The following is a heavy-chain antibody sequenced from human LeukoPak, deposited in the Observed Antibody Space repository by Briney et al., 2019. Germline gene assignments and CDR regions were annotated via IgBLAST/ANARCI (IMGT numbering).Heavy chain of an antibody. D-gene: IGHD3-22*01. CDR2: LFYSGTT. Sequence: SETLSLTCTVPGGSISSSSYYWGWIRQPPGKGLEWIGNLFYSGTTYYNPSLKSRVTISVDTSKNQFSLKLTSVTAADTAVYYCGRQERNYDSSGYLSPGAFDIWGQGTLVTVSS. V-gene: IGHV4-39*01. CDR1: GGSISSSSYY. J-gene: IGHJ3*02. CDR3: GRQERNYDSSGYLSPGAFDI.